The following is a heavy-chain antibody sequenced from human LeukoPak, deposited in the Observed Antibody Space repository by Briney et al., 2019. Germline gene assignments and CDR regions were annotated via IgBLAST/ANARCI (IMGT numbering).Heavy chain of an antibody. CDR3: ARSRYYYGSGSYFFDY. V-gene: IGHV1-69*13. D-gene: IGHD3-10*01. Sequence: SVKVSCKASGYTFTSYAMSWVRQAPGQGLEWMGWIIPIFGTASYAQKFQGRVTITADESTSTAYMELSSLRSEDTAVYYCARSRYYYGSGSYFFDYWGQGTLVTVSS. CDR2: IIPIFGTA. J-gene: IGHJ4*02. CDR1: GYTFTSYA.